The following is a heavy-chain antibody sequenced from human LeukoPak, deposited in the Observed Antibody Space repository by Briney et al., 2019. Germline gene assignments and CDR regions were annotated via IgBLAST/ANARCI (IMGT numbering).Heavy chain of an antibody. V-gene: IGHV3-30*02. CDR2: IARHGSNK. CDR3: AKDGSWSCTD. CDR1: GFTFSRNA. D-gene: IGHD2-8*02. J-gene: IGHJ4*02. Sequence: PGGSLSLSCAASGFTFSRNAIHWVRQRPGKGLEWVSYIARHGSNKYYADSVKGRFTISGDNSKRPLYLQMNSLRADDTAVYYCAKDGSWSCTDWGQGTLVTVSS.